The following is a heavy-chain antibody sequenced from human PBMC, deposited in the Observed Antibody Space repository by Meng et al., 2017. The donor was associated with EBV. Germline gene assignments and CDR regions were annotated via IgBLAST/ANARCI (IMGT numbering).Heavy chain of an antibody. Sequence: QVHQVPLGAEVKKPGASVKVSCKAYGYNFTSYGISWVRQAPGQGLEWMGWIRAYNGNTNYAKKLQGRVTMTTDTSTSTAYMELRSLRSDDTAVYYCARVRTFGGVIPPDYWGQGTLVTVSS. CDR2: IRAYNGNT. V-gene: IGHV1-18*01. J-gene: IGHJ4*02. CDR3: ARVRTFGGVIPPDY. CDR1: GYNFTSYG. D-gene: IGHD3-16*02.